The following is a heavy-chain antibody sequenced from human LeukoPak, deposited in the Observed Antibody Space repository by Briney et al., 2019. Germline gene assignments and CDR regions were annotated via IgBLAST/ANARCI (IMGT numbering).Heavy chain of an antibody. J-gene: IGHJ4*02. CDR3: ARRNSGSYSF. CDR1: GGSISSSSDF. CDR2: IYYSGST. V-gene: IGHV4-39*01. Sequence: SETLSLTCTVSGGSISSSSDFWGWFRQPPGKGLEWIGTIYYSGSTYYNPSLKSRVTISVDTSKNQFSLKLSSVTAADTAVYYCARRNSGSYSFWGQGTLVTVSS. D-gene: IGHD1-26*01.